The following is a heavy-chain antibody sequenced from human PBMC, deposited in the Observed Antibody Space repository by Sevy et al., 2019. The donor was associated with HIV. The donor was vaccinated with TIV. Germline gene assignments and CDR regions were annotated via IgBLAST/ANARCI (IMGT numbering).Heavy chain of an antibody. V-gene: IGHV3-43*01. CDR3: AKDRGDIASAFDY. Sequence: GGSLRLSCAASGFTFDDYTMHWVRQAPGKGLEWVSLISWDGGSTYYADSVKGRFTISRDNSKNSLYLQMNSLRTEDTALHYCAKDRGDIASAFDYWGQGTLVTVSS. D-gene: IGHD6-13*01. CDR2: ISWDGGST. J-gene: IGHJ4*02. CDR1: GFTFDDYT.